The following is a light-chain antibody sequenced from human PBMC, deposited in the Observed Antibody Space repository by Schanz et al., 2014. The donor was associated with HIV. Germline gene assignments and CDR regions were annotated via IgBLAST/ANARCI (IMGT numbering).Light chain of an antibody. Sequence: EIVLTQSPGTLSLSPGERATLSCRASQSVSSSYLAWYQQKPGQAPRLLIYGASSRATGIPDRFSGSGSGTDFTLTINRLEPEDFAVYYCQQYGSSWITFGQGTRLELK. CDR3: QQYGSSWIT. J-gene: IGKJ5*01. CDR1: QSVSSSY. CDR2: GAS. V-gene: IGKV3-20*01.